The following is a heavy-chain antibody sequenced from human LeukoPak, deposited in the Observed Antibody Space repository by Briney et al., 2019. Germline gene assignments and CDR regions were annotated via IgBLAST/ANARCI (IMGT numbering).Heavy chain of an antibody. D-gene: IGHD1-26*01. CDR1: GGSFSDYY. Sequence: SETLSLTCAVYGGSFSDYYWSWIRQPPGKGLEWIGEINHSESTNYNPSLKSRVTISVDTSKIQFSLKLSSVTAADTAVYYCARGGGATNNDYWGQGTLVTVSS. V-gene: IGHV4-34*01. J-gene: IGHJ4*02. CDR3: ARGGGATNNDY. CDR2: INHSEST.